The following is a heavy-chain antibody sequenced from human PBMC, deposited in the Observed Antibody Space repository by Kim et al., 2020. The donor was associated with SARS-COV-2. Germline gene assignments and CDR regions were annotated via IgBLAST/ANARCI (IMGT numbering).Heavy chain of an antibody. J-gene: IGHJ6*02. CDR3: ARPRFPFLGAATPRHYYYGMDV. CDR1: GFTFSSYA. V-gene: IGHV3-30*04. CDR2: ISYDGSNK. Sequence: GGSLRLSCAASGFTFSSYAMHWVRQAPGKGLEWVAVISYDGSNKYYADSVKGRFTISRDNSKNTLYLQMNSLRAEDTAVYYCARPRFPFLGAATPRHYYYGMDVWGQGTTVTVSS. D-gene: IGHD2-15*01.